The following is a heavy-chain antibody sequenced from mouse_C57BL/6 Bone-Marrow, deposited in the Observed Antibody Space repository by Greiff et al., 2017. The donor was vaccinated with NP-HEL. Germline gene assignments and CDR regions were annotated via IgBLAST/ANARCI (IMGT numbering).Heavy chain of an antibody. Sequence: EVKLEESGGGLVQPGGSMKLSCVASGFTFSNYWMNWVRQSPEKGLEWVAQIRLKSDNYATHYAESVKGRFTISRDDSKSSVYLQMNNLRAEDTGIYYCTDYGSGYAGKNYFDYWGKGTTLTVSS. CDR2: IRLKSDNYAT. J-gene: IGHJ2*01. D-gene: IGHD1-1*01. CDR3: TDYGSGYAGKNYFDY. CDR1: GFTFSNYW. V-gene: IGHV6-3*01.